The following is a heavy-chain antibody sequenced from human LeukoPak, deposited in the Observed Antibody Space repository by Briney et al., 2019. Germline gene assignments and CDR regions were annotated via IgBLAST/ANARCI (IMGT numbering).Heavy chain of an antibody. D-gene: IGHD3-22*01. CDR2: ISNSSYI. CDR3: ARAGYYYDNYYFDY. Sequence: GGSLRLSCAASGFTFSSYSMNWVRQAPGKGLEWVSSISNSSYIYYADSVKGRFTISRDNAKNSLYLQMNSLRAEDTAVYYCARAGYYYDNYYFDYWGQGTLVTVSS. V-gene: IGHV3-21*01. CDR1: GFTFSSYS. J-gene: IGHJ4*02.